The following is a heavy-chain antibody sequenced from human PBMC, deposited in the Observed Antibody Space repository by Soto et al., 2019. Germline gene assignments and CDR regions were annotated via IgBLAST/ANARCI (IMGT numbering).Heavy chain of an antibody. CDR3: AREGSSGWNGLNWFDP. D-gene: IGHD6-19*01. J-gene: IGHJ5*02. Sequence: PGGSLRLSCAASGFTFGSYSMNWVRQAPGKGLEWVSYISSSSSTIYYADSVKGRFTISRDNAKNSLYLQMNSLRAEDTAVYYCAREGSSGWNGLNWFDPWGQGTLVTVSS. CDR2: ISSSSSTI. CDR1: GFTFGSYS. V-gene: IGHV3-48*01.